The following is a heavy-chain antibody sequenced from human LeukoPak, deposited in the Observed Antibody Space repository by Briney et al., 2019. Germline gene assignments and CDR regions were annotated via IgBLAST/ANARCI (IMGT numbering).Heavy chain of an antibody. Sequence: ASVKVSCTASGYTFTSYGIGWVRQAPGQGLEWMGWISAYNGNTNYAQKLQGRVTMTTDTSTSTAYMELRSLRSDDTAVYYCARGSYFYGLGSFMGSDYWGQGTLVTVSS. V-gene: IGHV1-18*01. CDR1: GYTFTSYG. D-gene: IGHD3-10*01. CDR2: ISAYNGNT. CDR3: ARGSYFYGLGSFMGSDY. J-gene: IGHJ4*02.